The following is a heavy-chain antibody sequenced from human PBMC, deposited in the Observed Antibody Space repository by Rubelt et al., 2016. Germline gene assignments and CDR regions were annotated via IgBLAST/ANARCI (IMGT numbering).Heavy chain of an antibody. J-gene: IGHJ5*02. D-gene: IGHD3-10*01. CDR3: AKEFSHPRGVPNWFDP. CDR2: ILYDGSDK. CDR1: GFSFSSHG. Sequence: GGSLRLSCAASGFSFSSHGMNWVRQAPGRGLEWVAFILYDGSDKKYGDSVKGGCTIPRANYKNTLYLQMNSLRVEDTAVYYCAKEFSHPRGVPNWFDPWGQGTQVTVSS. V-gene: IGHV3-30*02.